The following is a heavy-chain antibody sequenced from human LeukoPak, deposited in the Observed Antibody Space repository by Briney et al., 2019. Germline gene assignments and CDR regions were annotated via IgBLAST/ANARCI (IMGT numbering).Heavy chain of an antibody. V-gene: IGHV1-2*02. CDR1: GYTFTDHY. D-gene: IGHD7-27*01. CDR2: IHPGRGDT. Sequence: GASVKVSFQALGYTFTDHYFHWLRQAPGQGIEWMGWIHPGRGDTNIAQKFQGRVSLTRDMSISTAYMELSRLTSDDTAVYNCARDHNWGPDYWGQGTLVSVSS. CDR3: ARDHNWGPDY. J-gene: IGHJ4*02.